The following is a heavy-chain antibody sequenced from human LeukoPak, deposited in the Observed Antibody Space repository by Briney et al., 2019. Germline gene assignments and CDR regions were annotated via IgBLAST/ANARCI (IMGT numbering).Heavy chain of an antibody. CDR3: ARGPGIAVAAGGYYGMDV. J-gene: IGHJ6*02. D-gene: IGHD6-19*01. CDR1: GFTFSSYS. Sequence: GGSLRLSCAASGFTFSSYSMNWVRQAPGKGLEWVSYISSSSSTIYYADSVKGRFTISRDNAKNSLYLQMNSLRAEDTAVYYCARGPGIAVAAGGYYGMDVWGQGTTVTVSS. CDR2: ISSSSSTI. V-gene: IGHV3-48*04.